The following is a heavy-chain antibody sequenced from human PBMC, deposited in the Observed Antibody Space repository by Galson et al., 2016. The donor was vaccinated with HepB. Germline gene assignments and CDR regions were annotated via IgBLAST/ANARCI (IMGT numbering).Heavy chain of an antibody. CDR1: GFIFSAYA. CDR2: TSGNADIT. J-gene: IGHJ5*02. V-gene: IGHV3-64D*06. CDR3: VRVVNGSYYT. D-gene: IGHD1-26*01. Sequence: SLRLSCAASGFIFSAYAMHWVRQAPGTGPECVSATSGNADITHYVDSVKGRFTTSKDFSKSTLYLQMSSLRVEDTAVYYCVRVVNGSYYTWGQGTLVTVSS.